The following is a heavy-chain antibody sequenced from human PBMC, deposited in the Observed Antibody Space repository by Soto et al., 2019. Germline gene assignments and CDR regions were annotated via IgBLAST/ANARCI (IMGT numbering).Heavy chain of an antibody. J-gene: IGHJ4*02. V-gene: IGHV1-69*13. D-gene: IGHD2-15*01. CDR2: IIPIFGTA. Sequence: SVKVSCKASGGTFSSYAISWVRQAPGQGLEWMGGIIPIFGTANYAQKFQGRVTITADESTSTAYMELSSLRSEDAAVYYCASEGYCSGGSCHYFDYWGKGTLVTVSS. CDR1: GGTFSSYA. CDR3: ASEGYCSGGSCHYFDY.